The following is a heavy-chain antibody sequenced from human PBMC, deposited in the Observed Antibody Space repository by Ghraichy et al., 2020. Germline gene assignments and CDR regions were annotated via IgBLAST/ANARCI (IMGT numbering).Heavy chain of an antibody. Sequence: SETLSLTCTVSNGSISGSYISAHYWAWIRQPPGKGLEWIGYVYYSGATTYNSALKSRISISIDTSNNKLSLTLRSVTAADTAVYFCARDRAPTKKRGAFAVWGQGTMVTVSS. V-gene: IGHV4-61*08. CDR2: VYYSGAT. CDR3: ARDRAPTKKRGAFAV. J-gene: IGHJ3*01. D-gene: IGHD1-26*01. CDR1: NGSISGSYISAHY.